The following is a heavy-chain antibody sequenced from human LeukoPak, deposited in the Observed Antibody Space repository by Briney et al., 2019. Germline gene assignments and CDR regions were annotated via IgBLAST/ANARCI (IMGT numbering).Heavy chain of an antibody. CDR3: ARRQTSGTGAFDY. Sequence: PGGSLRLSCAASGFTFSSYSMNWVRQAPGKGLEWVSSISSSSSYIYYADSVKGRFAISRDNAKNSLYLQMNSLRAEDTAVYYCARRQTSGTGAFDYWGQGTLVTVSS. CDR2: ISSSSSYI. D-gene: IGHD1-1*01. V-gene: IGHV3-21*01. CDR1: GFTFSSYS. J-gene: IGHJ4*02.